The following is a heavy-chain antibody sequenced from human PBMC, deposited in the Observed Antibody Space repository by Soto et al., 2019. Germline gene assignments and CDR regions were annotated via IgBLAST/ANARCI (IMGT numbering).Heavy chain of an antibody. J-gene: IGHJ4*02. V-gene: IGHV3-23*01. CDR2: ISGRGGST. Sequence: PGGSLRLSCAASGFTFSSYNMNWVRQAPRKGLEWASAISGRGGSTYYADTVKGRFTISRDNSKNTLYLQMNSLRAEDTAVYYCAKNPGYYYDSTGYHFDYWGQGTLVTVSS. D-gene: IGHD3-22*01. CDR3: AKNPGYYYDSTGYHFDY. CDR1: GFTFSSYN.